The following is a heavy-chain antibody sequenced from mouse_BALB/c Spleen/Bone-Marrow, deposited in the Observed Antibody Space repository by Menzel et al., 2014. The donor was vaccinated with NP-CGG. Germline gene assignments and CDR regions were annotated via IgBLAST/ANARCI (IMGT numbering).Heavy chain of an antibody. V-gene: IGHV5-12-1*01. D-gene: IGHD4-1*01. CDR3: ARHKLGRWYFDV. J-gene: IGHJ1*01. CDR1: GFALSNYD. CDR2: ISSGGGST. Sequence: EVKLMESGGGLVKPGGSLKLSCAASGFALSNYDMSWVRQTPEKRLEWVAYISSGGGSTYYPDTVKGRFTISRDNAKNTLYLQMSSLKSEDTAMYYCARHKLGRWYFDVWDAGTTVTVSS.